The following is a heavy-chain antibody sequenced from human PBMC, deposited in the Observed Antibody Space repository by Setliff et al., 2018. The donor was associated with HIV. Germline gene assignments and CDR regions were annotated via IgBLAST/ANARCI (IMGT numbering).Heavy chain of an antibody. J-gene: IGHJ4*02. CDR1: GFTFSSYW. V-gene: IGHV3-74*01. CDR2: INSDGSST. Sequence: AGGSLRLSCAASGFTFSSYWMHWVRQAPGKGLMWVSRINSDGSSTNYADSVKGRFTISGDNAKKTLFLQMSSLRAEDTAVYYCSMLLTNVVQWGRGTLVTVPS. D-gene: IGHD1-26*01. CDR3: SMLLTNVVQ.